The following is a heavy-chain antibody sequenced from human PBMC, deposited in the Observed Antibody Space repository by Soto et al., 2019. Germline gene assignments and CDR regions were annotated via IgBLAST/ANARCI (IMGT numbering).Heavy chain of an antibody. CDR1: GYTFTSSE. Sequence: QVQLVQSGAEVKKPGASVKVSCKASGYTFTSSEINWFRQAPGQGLEWIGWLNPVGGGAGYAQMLQGRLTLTRNISISTAYLYLTSLKSEDTAVYYCARGLIMRAQGTLVIVSS. V-gene: IGHV1-8*01. D-gene: IGHD3-16*01. CDR3: ARGLIM. CDR2: LNPVGGGA. J-gene: IGHJ1*01.